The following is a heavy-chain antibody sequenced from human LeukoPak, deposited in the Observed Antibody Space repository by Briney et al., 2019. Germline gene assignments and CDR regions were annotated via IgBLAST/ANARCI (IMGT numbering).Heavy chain of an antibody. CDR3: ARAYSSSDNWFDP. CDR1: GGSISGYY. CDR2: IYHSGST. D-gene: IGHD6-13*01. V-gene: IGHV4-4*07. J-gene: IGHJ5*02. Sequence: SETLSLTCTVSGGSISGYYWSWIRQPAGKGLEWIGSIYHSGSTYYNPSLKSRVTISVDTSKNQFSLKLSSVTAADTAVYYCARAYSSSDNWFDPWGQGTLVTVSS.